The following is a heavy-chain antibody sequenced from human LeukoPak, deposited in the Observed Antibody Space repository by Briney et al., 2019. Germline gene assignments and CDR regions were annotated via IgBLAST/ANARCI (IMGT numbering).Heavy chain of an antibody. D-gene: IGHD5-18*01. CDR3: ARVQNRGYNLHDAFDI. J-gene: IGHJ3*02. Sequence: PSQTLSLTCAVSGGSISSGAYSWSWIRQPPGKGLEWIGYIYHSGSTYYNPSLKSRVTISVDRSKNQFSLKLSSVTAADTAVYYCARVQNRGYNLHDAFDIWGQGTMVTVSS. CDR1: GGSISSGAYS. CDR2: IYHSGST. V-gene: IGHV4-30-2*01.